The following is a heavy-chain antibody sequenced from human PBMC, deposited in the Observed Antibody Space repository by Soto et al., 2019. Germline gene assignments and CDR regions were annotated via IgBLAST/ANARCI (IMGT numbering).Heavy chain of an antibody. J-gene: IGHJ5*02. D-gene: IGHD3-3*01. CDR2: INAGNGNT. CDR3: ARAISYYDFGSGYYNQDWFDP. Sequence: QVQLVQSGAEVKKPGASVKVSCKASGYTFTSYAMHWVRQAPGQRLEWMGWINAGNGNTKYSQKFQGRVTITRDTSASTDYMELSSLRSEDTAVYYCARAISYYDFGSGYYNQDWFDPWGQGTLVTVSS. CDR1: GYTFTSYA. V-gene: IGHV1-3*01.